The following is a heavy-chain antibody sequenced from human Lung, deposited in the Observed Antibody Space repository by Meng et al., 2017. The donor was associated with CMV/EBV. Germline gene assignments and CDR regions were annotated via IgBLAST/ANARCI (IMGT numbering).Heavy chain of an antibody. CDR1: GFSLSTSGMG. J-gene: IGHJ4*02. CDR2: IYWDDDK. Sequence: QITLKESGPTLVKPTHTLTLTFTFSGFSLSTSGMGVGWIRQPPGKALEWLALIYWDDDKRYSPSLKSRLTITKDTSKNQVVLTMTNMDPVDTATYYCAHRDYCSGGTCTFDYWGQGTLVTVSS. D-gene: IGHD2-15*01. V-gene: IGHV2-5*02. CDR3: AHRDYCSGGTCTFDY.